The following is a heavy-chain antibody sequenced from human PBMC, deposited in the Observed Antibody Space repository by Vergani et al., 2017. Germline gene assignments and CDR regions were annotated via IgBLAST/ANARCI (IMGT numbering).Heavy chain of an antibody. D-gene: IGHD2-2*02. V-gene: IGHV3-30*03. J-gene: IGHJ4*02. Sequence: QVQLVESGGNVVQSGTSLRLSCAASGFSFGSYGMHWVRQSPGKGLEWVAVSSNDGGNKYYADSVKGRFTISRDIAKNTLYLQVRSLRLEDTGVYHCVRDRGLCAGGRCYTEAWDYWGQGTLVTVSS. CDR2: SSNDGGNK. CDR3: VRDRGLCAGGRCYTEAWDY. CDR1: GFSFGSYG.